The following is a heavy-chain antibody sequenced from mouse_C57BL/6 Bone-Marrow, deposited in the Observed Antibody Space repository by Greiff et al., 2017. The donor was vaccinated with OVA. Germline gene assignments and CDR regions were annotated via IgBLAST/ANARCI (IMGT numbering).Heavy chain of an antibody. D-gene: IGHD1-1*01. J-gene: IGHJ3*01. Sequence: VQLQQSGAELVRPGASVKLSCTASGFNIKDDYMPWVKQRPEQGLEWIGWIDPENGDTEYASKFQGKATITADTSSNTADLQLSSLTSEDTAVYYCTTGYYCSSSWFAYWGQGTLVTVSA. CDR3: TTGYYCSSSWFAY. V-gene: IGHV14-4*01. CDR1: GFNIKDDY. CDR2: IDPENGDT.